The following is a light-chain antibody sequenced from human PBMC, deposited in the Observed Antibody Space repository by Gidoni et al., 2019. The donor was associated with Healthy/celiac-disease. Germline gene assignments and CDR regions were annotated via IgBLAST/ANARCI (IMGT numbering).Light chain of an antibody. Sequence: AIRMTQSPSSFSASPGDRVTITCRASQGISSYLSWYQQKPGKAPKLLIYAASTLQSGVPSRFSGSGSGTDFTLTISCLQSEDFATYYCQQYYSNPPYTFXXXTKLEIK. CDR1: QGISSY. CDR2: AAS. CDR3: QQYYSNPPYT. V-gene: IGKV1-8*01. J-gene: IGKJ2*01.